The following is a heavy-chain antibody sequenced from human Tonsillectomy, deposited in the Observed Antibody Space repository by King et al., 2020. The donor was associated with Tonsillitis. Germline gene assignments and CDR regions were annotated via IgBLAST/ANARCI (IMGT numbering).Heavy chain of an antibody. D-gene: IGHD2-21*02. CDR2: LYYSGST. Sequence: VQLQESGPGLVKPSQTLSLTCAVSGGSISSGGYSWSWIRQPPGKGLEWIGYLYYSGSTYYNPSLKSRVTISVDTSKNQFSLKLNSVTAADTAVYYCARASLSANCGGDCYSLDSWGQGTLVTVSS. V-gene: IGHV4-30-4*07. CDR3: ARASLSANCGGDCYSLDS. J-gene: IGHJ4*02. CDR1: GGSISSGGYS.